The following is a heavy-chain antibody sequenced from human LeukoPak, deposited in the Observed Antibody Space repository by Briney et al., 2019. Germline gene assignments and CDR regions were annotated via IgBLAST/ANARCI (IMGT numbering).Heavy chain of an antibody. V-gene: IGHV4-59*01. CDR1: GGSISSYY. D-gene: IGHD2-15*01. CDR2: IYYSGST. Sequence: SETLSLTCTVSGGSISSYYWSWIRQPPGKGLEWIGYIYYSGSTNYNPSLKSRVTISVNTSKNQFSLKLSSVTAADTAVYYCARVDCNSGSCYPWYFDYWGQGTLVTVSS. CDR3: ARVDCNSGSCYPWYFDY. J-gene: IGHJ4*02.